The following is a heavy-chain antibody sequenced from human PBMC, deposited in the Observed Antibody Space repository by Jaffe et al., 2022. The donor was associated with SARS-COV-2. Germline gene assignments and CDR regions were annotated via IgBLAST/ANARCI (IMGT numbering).Heavy chain of an antibody. V-gene: IGHV3-23*01. J-gene: IGHJ6*02. D-gene: IGHD1-26*01. CDR2: ISGSGGST. CDR1: GFTFSRYA. CDR3: AKGGRVVGADLVTHYYGMDV. Sequence: EVQLLESGGGLVQPGGSLRLSCAASGFTFSRYAMTWVRQAPGKGLEWVSGISGSGGSTYYADSVKGRFTISRDNSKNTLDLQMNSLRAEDTAVYYCAKGGRVVGADLVTHYYGMDVWGQGTTVTVSS.